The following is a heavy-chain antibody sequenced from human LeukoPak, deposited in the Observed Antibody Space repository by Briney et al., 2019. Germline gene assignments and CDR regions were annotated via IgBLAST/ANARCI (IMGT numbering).Heavy chain of an antibody. J-gene: IGHJ6*03. D-gene: IGHD6-19*01. V-gene: IGHV3-43D*03. CDR2: ITWDGGST. Sequence: PGGSLRLSCAASGFTFDDYAMHWVRQAPGKGLEWVSLITWDGGSTYYADSVKGRFTISRDNNKNSLYLQMNSLRAEDTAVYYCARDRGSGWAYYYYMDVWGKGTTVTVSS. CDR1: GFTFDDYA. CDR3: ARDRGSGWAYYYYMDV.